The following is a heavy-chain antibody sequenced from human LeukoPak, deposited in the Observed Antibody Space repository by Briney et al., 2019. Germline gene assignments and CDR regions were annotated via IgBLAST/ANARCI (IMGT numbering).Heavy chain of an antibody. CDR1: GGSISSSSYY. CDR3: ARQEGGYSYGLDY. J-gene: IGHJ4*02. V-gene: IGHV4-39*01. CDR2: IYYSGST. Sequence: SETLSLICTVSGGSISSSSYYWGWIRQPPGTGLEWIGSIYYSGSTYYNPSLKSRVTISVDTSKNQFSLKLSSVTAADTAVYYCARQEGGYSYGLDYWGQGTLVTVSS. D-gene: IGHD5-18*01.